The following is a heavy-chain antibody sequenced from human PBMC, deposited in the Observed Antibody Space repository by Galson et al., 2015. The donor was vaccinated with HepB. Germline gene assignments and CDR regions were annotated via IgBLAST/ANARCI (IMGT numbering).Heavy chain of an antibody. D-gene: IGHD3-10*01. J-gene: IGHJ4*02. CDR3: TTDSGPIKTYYYGSGSYFRSSTIDY. CDR1: GFTFSSYA. Sequence: SLRLSCAASGFTFSSYAMHWVRQAPGKGLEWVAVISYDGSNKYYADSVKGRFTISRDNSKNTLYLQMNSLKTEDTAVYYCTTDSGPIKTYYYGSGSYFRSSTIDYWGQGTLVTVSS. V-gene: IGHV3-30*04. CDR2: ISYDGSNK.